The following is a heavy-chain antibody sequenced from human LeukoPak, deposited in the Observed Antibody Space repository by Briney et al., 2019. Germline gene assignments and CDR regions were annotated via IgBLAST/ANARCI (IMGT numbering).Heavy chain of an antibody. D-gene: IGHD2-15*01. Sequence: GGSLRLSCVASGFTFNSYIMHWVRQAPGKGLEWVAVISYDGSKKYYADSLKGRFTISRDNSRNTLYLQMSSLRTEDTALYYCASGGFASDYWGQGTLVTVSS. J-gene: IGHJ4*02. CDR3: ASGGFASDY. CDR2: ISYDGSKK. V-gene: IGHV3-30*04. CDR1: GFTFNSYI.